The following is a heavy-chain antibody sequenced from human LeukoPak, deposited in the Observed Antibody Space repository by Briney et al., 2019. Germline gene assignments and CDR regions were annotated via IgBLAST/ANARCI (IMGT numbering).Heavy chain of an antibody. CDR2: ITGSGGST. V-gene: IGHV3-23*01. Sequence: PGGSLRLSCAASGFTFSSYAMSWVRRAPGKGLEWVSAITGSGGSTYYADSVKGRFTISRDNSKNTLYLQMNSLRAEDTAVYYCAKDRSSARVKEEYYMDVWGKGTTVTVSS. J-gene: IGHJ6*03. D-gene: IGHD6-6*01. CDR1: GFTFSSYA. CDR3: AKDRSSARVKEEYYMDV.